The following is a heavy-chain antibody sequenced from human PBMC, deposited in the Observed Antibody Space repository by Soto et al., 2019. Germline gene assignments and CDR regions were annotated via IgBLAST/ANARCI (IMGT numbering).Heavy chain of an antibody. CDR2: IIPIFGTA. CDR3: AREIRGYSSITYGMDD. D-gene: IGHD5-18*01. Sequence: QVQLVQSGAEVKKPGSSVKVSCKASGGTLSSYAISWVRQAPGQGLEWMGGIIPIFGTANYAQKFQGRVTITADESTSTAYMELSSLRSEDTAVYYCAREIRGYSSITYGMDDWGQGTTVTVSS. V-gene: IGHV1-69*01. CDR1: GGTLSSYA. J-gene: IGHJ6*02.